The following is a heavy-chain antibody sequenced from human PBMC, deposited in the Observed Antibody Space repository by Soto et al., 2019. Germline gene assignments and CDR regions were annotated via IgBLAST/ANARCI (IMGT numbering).Heavy chain of an antibody. CDR3: ARVPDLDYCSRTSCLYYFDY. Sequence: GGSLRLSCVASGFTFSIYVMTWFRQAPGKGLERVSTINSNGGSTYYTDSVKGRFTISRDNSKNSLYLQMNGLRAEDTAVYFCARVPDLDYCSRTSCLYYFDYWGQGALVTVSS. CDR2: INSNGGST. D-gene: IGHD2-2*01. V-gene: IGHV3-23*01. CDR1: GFTFSIYV. J-gene: IGHJ4*02.